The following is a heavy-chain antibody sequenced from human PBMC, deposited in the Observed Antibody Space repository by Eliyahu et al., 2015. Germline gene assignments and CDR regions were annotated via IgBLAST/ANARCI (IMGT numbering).Heavy chain of an antibody. CDR3: TTHPYDFWSGYHYYFDY. V-gene: IGHV3-15*01. Sequence: EVQLVESGGGLVKPGGSLRLSCAAXGFTFSTXXMSWVRQAPGKGLEWVGRIKSKTDGGTTDYAAPVKGRFTISRDDSKNTLYLQMNSLKTEDTAVYYCTTHPYDFWSGYHYYFDYWGQGTLVTVSS. CDR2: IKSKTDGGTT. J-gene: IGHJ4*02. CDR1: GFTFSTXX. D-gene: IGHD3-3*01.